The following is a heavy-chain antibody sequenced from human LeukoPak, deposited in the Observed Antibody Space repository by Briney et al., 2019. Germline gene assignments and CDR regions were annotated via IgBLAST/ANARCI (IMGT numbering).Heavy chain of an antibody. D-gene: IGHD1-26*01. V-gene: IGHV4-59*08. CDR1: GGSIGSYY. Sequence: PSETLSLTCTVSGGSIGSYYWSWIRQPPGKGLEWIGYIFYSGSTNYNASLKNRITISVDNSKNQFSMKLSSVTAADTAVYYCARAGGSYYPGYFQHWGQGTLVTVSS. CDR3: ARAGGSYYPGYFQH. CDR2: IFYSGST. J-gene: IGHJ1*01.